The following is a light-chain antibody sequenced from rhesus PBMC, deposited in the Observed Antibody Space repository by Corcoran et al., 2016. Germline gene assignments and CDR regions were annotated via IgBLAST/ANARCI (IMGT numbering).Light chain of an antibody. CDR2: KAY. Sequence: DIQMTQSPSSLSASIGDTVTITCRASQDITSLLAWYQQQPGKAPKLLIHKAYSLQSGVPSRFIGSGSGTDFTLTISSLQSEDFATYYCQHYISRPLTFGGGTKVDLK. CDR3: QHYISRPLT. CDR1: QDITSL. J-gene: IGKJ4*01. V-gene: IGKV1-22*01.